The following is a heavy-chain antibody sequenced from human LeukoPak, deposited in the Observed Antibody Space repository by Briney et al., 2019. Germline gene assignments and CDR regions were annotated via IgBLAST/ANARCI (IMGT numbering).Heavy chain of an antibody. CDR3: ARLPYSSRKAEYFQH. J-gene: IGHJ1*01. Sequence: GESLKISRKGSGYSFTSYWIGWVRQMPGKGLEWMGIIYPGDSDTRYSPSFQGQVTISADKSISAAYLQWSSLKASDTAMYYCARLPYSSRKAEYFQHWGQGTLVTVSS. D-gene: IGHD6-13*01. CDR2: IYPGDSDT. CDR1: GYSFTSYW. V-gene: IGHV5-51*01.